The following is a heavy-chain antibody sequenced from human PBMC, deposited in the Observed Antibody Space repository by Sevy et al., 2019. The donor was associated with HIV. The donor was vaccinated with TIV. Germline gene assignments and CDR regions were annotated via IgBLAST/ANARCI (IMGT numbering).Heavy chain of an antibody. Sequence: GGSVRLSCAXSXXXXXXYSMSWXXXAPGKXXEWXSTLXFGXXRINYADSVKGRFTISRDDSKNTLYLQXNSLRADDTAVXYCARXGCXKPXXXWGQGTLVTVSS. CDR1: XXXXXXYS. V-gene: IGHV3-23*05. CDR3: ARXGCXKPXXX. J-gene: IGHJ4*02. CDR2: LXFGXXRI.